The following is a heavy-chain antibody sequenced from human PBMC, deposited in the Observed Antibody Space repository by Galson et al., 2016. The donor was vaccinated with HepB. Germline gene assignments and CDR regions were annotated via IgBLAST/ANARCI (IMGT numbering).Heavy chain of an antibody. CDR1: GFTFSSYF. CDR2: ISSDGSNK. J-gene: IGHJ6*02. Sequence: SLRLSCAASGFTFSSYFMHWVRQAPGKGLEWVAVISSDGSNKFYADSVKGRFTISRDKSMNTLYLRMTSLRAEDTAIYYCASPNEFPWGQGTTVTVSS. CDR3: ASPNEFP. D-gene: IGHD3-10*01. V-gene: IGHV3-30*04.